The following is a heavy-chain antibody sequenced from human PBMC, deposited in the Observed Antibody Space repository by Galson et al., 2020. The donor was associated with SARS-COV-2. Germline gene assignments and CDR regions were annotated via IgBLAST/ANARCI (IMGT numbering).Heavy chain of an antibody. V-gene: IGHV4-39*01. Sequence: SETLSLTCTVSGGSISSSSYYWGWNRQPPGQGLEWIGSIYYSGSTYYNPSLKSRVTISVDTSKNQFSLKLSSVTAADTAVYYCAIQLWLRAPFDYWGQGTLVTVSS. J-gene: IGHJ4*02. CDR2: IYYSGST. D-gene: IGHD5-18*01. CDR3: AIQLWLRAPFDY. CDR1: GGSISSSSYY.